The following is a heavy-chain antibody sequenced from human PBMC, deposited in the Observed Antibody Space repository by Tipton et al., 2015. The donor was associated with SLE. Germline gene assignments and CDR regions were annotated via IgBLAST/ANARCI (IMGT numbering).Heavy chain of an antibody. Sequence: SLRLSCAASGFNFNSYAMSWVRQAPGKGLEWVSGISWSSAGLGYADSVKGRFTISRDNSRNTLFLQMDKLTSEDTAVYYCVRGGGSVGQDFDYWGQGTLVAVSS. CDR3: VRGGGSVGQDFDY. CDR2: ISWSSAGL. CDR1: GFNFNSYA. D-gene: IGHD6-25*01. V-gene: IGHV3-9*01. J-gene: IGHJ4*02.